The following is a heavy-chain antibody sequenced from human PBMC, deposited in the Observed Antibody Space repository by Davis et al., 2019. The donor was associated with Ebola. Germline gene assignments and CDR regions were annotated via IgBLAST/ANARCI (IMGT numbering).Heavy chain of an antibody. Sequence: GESLKISCAASGFSFKTYSMNWVRQAPGKGLEWVSYITSSDSTVYYADSVKGRFTISRDNSENTLFLQMNSLRPEDTAVYYCAKDQRWDYYGSGHYYYAMNVWGKGTTVTVSS. CDR2: ITSSDSTV. V-gene: IGHV3-48*01. CDR3: AKDQRWDYYGSGHYYYAMNV. CDR1: GFSFKTYS. J-gene: IGHJ6*04. D-gene: IGHD3-10*01.